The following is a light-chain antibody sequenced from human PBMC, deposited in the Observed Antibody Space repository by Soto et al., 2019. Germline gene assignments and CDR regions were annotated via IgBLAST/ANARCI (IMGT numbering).Light chain of an antibody. V-gene: IGKV3-11*01. CDR2: DAF. J-gene: IGKJ2*01. CDR3: QQRSSWPPTT. Sequence: EIVLTQSPATLSLSPGERATLSCRASQSVSTYLAWYQQKPGQAPRLLIYDAFNRATGIPARFSGSGSGTDFTFTISSLEPEDFAVYYCQQRSSWPPTTFGQGTKLEIK. CDR1: QSVSTY.